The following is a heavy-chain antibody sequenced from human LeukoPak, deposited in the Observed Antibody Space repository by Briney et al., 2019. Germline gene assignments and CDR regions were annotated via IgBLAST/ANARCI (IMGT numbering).Heavy chain of an antibody. V-gene: IGHV3-23*01. CDR3: AGTPDYGDYLNWFDP. CDR1: GFTFSSYG. D-gene: IGHD4-17*01. CDR2: ISGSGGST. Sequence: GGSLRLSCAASGFTFSSYGMSWVRQAPGKGLEWVSAISGSGGSTYYADSVKGRFTISRDNSKNTLYLQMNSLRAEDTAVYYCAGTPDYGDYLNWFDPWGQGTLVTVSS. J-gene: IGHJ5*02.